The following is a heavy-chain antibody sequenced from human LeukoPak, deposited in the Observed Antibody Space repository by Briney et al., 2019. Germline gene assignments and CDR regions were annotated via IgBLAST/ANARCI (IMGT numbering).Heavy chain of an antibody. CDR2: IYYSGST. J-gene: IGHJ4*02. CDR1: GGSISSYY. CDR3: ARDVATTFDY. V-gene: IGHV4-59*01. Sequence: SETMSLTCTVSGGSISSYYWSWIRQPPGKGLEWIGYIYYSGSTNYNPSLKSRVTISVDTSKNQFSLKLSSVTAADTAVYYCARDVATTFDYWGQGTLVTVSS. D-gene: IGHD5-12*01.